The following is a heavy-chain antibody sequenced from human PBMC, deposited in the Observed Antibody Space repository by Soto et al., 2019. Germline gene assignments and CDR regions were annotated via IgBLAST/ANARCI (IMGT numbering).Heavy chain of an antibody. D-gene: IGHD4-4*01. CDR1: GFTLSSYS. J-gene: IGHJ5*02. CDR3: ARSPYSNYCAQANWFDP. CDR2: ISSSSSYI. V-gene: IGHV3-21*01. Sequence: GGSLRLSCAASGFTLSSYSMNWVRQAPGKGLEWVSSISSSSSYIYYADSVKGRFTISRDNAKNSLYLQMNSLRAEDTAVYYCARSPYSNYCAQANWFDPWGQGTLVTVSS.